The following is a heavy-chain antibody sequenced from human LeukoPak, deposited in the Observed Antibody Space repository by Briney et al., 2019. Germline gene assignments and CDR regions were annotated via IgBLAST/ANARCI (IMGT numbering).Heavy chain of an antibody. CDR2: ISGSGGST. V-gene: IGHV3-23*01. CDR1: GFTFRSYA. Sequence: PGGSLRLSCAASGFTFRSYAMSWVRQAPGKGLEWVSAISGSGGSTYYADSVKGRFTISRDNSKNTLCLQMNSLRAEDTAVYYCAKDRRNPEYYDSSGYYSGPLANFFDYWGQGTLVTVFS. CDR3: AKDRRNPEYYDSSGYYSGPLANFFDY. D-gene: IGHD3-22*01. J-gene: IGHJ4*02.